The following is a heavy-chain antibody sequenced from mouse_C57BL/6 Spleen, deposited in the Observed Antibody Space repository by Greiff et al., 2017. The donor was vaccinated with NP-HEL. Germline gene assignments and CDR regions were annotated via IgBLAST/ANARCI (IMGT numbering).Heavy chain of an antibody. CDR1: GYTFTSYG. CDR2: IYPRGGNT. Sequence: VQLQQSGAELARPGASVKLSCKASGYTFTSYGISWVKQRTGQGLEWIGEIYPRGGNTYYNEKFKGKATLTADKSSSTAYMELRSLTSEDSAVYFCARLTMVTSPTNCFDYWGQGTTLTVSS. J-gene: IGHJ2*01. V-gene: IGHV1-81*01. CDR3: ARLTMVTSPTNCFDY. D-gene: IGHD2-2*01.